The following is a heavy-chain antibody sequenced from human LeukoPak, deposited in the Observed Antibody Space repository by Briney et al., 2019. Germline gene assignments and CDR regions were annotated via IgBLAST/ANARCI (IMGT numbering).Heavy chain of an antibody. J-gene: IGHJ4*02. Sequence: PGRSLRLSCAASGFTFSSYAMHWVRQAPGKGLEWVAVISYGGSNKYYADSVKGRFTISRDNSKNTQYLQMNSLRAEDTAVYYCARAGDTAMAMESYFDYWGQGTLVTVSS. CDR2: ISYGGSNK. D-gene: IGHD5-18*01. CDR3: ARAGDTAMAMESYFDY. V-gene: IGHV3-30-3*01. CDR1: GFTFSSYA.